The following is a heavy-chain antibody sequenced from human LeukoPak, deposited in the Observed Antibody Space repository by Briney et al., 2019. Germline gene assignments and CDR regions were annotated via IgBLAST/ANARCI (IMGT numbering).Heavy chain of an antibody. CDR1: GGSISSYY. D-gene: IGHD4-11*01. J-gene: IGHJ6*03. V-gene: IGHV4-59*01. CDR2: IYYSGST. Sequence: PSETLSLTCTVSGGSISSYYWSWIRQPPGKGLEWIGYIYYSGSTNYNPSLKSRVTISVDTSKNQFSLKLSSVTAADTAVYYCASRSTVTTGTYYMDVWGKGTMVTVSS. CDR3: ASRSTVTTGTYYMDV.